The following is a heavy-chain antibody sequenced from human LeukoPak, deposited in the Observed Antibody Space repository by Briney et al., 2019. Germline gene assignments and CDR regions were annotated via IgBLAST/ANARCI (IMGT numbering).Heavy chain of an antibody. CDR3: ASPDLGIYGSVRTTDY. J-gene: IGHJ4*02. CDR1: GFTFSSYS. CDR2: ISSSSSTI. D-gene: IGHD3-10*01. Sequence: PGGSLRLSCAASGFTFSSYSMNWVRQAPGKGLEWVSYISSSSSTIYYADSVKGRFTISRDNAKNSLYLQMNSLRAEDTAVYYCASPDLGIYGSVRTTDYWGQGTLVTVSS. V-gene: IGHV3-48*04.